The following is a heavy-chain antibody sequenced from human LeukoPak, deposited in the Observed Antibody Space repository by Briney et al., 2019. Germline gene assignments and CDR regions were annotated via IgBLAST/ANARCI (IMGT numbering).Heavy chain of an antibody. CDR1: GYTFTSFG. CDR2: ISAYNGNT. D-gene: IGHD6-13*01. V-gene: IGHV1-18*01. Sequence: ASVKVSCKTSGYTFTSFGISWVRQAPGQGLEWMGWISAYNGNTNYAQKLQGRVTMTTDTSTRTAYMELRSLRSDDTAVYYCARESGAEAGTRWFDPWGQGTPVTVSS. J-gene: IGHJ5*02. CDR3: ARESGAEAGTRWFDP.